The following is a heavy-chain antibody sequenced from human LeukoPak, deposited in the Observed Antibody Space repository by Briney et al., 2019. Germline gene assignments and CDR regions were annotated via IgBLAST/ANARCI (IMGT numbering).Heavy chain of an antibody. Sequence: SGGSLRLSCAASGFTFSSFDMNWVRQAPGKGLEWVSSISTNSKYIYHADSLKGRFTVSRDNAKNSLYLHMNSLSVEDTAVYYCASLVVTDDWAFDIWGQGTMVTVSS. J-gene: IGHJ3*02. CDR1: GFTFSSFD. V-gene: IGHV3-21*01. CDR3: ASLVVTDDWAFDI. D-gene: IGHD2-21*02. CDR2: ISTNSKYI.